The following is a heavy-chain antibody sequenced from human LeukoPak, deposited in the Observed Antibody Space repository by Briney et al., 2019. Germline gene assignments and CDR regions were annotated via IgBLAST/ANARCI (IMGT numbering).Heavy chain of an antibody. V-gene: IGHV1-18*01. CDR1: GYTFTSYG. J-gene: IGHJ6*03. D-gene: IGHD1-26*01. Sequence: ASVKVSCKASGYTFTSYGISWERQAPGQGLEWMGWISAYNGNTNYAQKLQGRVTMTTDTSTSTAYMELRSLRSDDTAVYYCARGWDPRYYYYMDVWGKGTTVTVSS. CDR3: ARGWDPRYYYYMDV. CDR2: ISAYNGNT.